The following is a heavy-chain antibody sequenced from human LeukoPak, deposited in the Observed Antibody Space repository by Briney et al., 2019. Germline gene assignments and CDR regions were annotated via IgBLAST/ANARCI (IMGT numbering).Heavy chain of an antibody. Sequence: GASVKVSCKASGFTFSSSSVQWVRQARGQRLEWIGWIVVGSGNTNYAQRFQDRVTINRDMSTSTAYMEVSSLRSEDTAVYYCAADGYTFAPGAFDIWGQGTVVTVSS. CDR2: IVVGSGNT. J-gene: IGHJ3*02. D-gene: IGHD5-24*01. V-gene: IGHV1-58*01. CDR1: GFTFSSSS. CDR3: AADGYTFAPGAFDI.